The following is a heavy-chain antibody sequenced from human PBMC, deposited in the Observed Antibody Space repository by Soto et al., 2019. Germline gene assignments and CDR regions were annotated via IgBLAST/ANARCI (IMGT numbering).Heavy chain of an antibody. J-gene: IGHJ6*02. V-gene: IGHV5-51*01. CDR3: ANPLGLYSRSSNYYGMDV. Sequence: PGESLKISCKGSGYSFTSYWIGWVRQMPGKGLEWMGIIYPGDSDTRYSPSFQGQVTISADKSISTAYLQWSSLKASDTAMYYCANPLGLYSRSSNYYGMDVWGQGTTATVSS. D-gene: IGHD6-13*01. CDR2: IYPGDSDT. CDR1: GYSFTSYW.